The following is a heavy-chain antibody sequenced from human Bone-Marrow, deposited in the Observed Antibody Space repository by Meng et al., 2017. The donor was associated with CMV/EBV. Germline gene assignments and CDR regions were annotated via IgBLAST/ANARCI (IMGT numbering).Heavy chain of an antibody. D-gene: IGHD1-7*01. J-gene: IGHJ6*02. CDR2: ISSSGSTI. CDR3: ARETRRGLELTYYYGMDV. V-gene: IGHV3-11*04. Sequence: GESLKISCAASGFTFSDYYMSWIRQAPGKGLEWVSYISSSGSTIYYADSVKGRFTISRDNAKNSLYLQMNSLRAEDTAVYYCARETRRGLELTYYYGMDVWGQGTTVTVSS. CDR1: GFTFSDYY.